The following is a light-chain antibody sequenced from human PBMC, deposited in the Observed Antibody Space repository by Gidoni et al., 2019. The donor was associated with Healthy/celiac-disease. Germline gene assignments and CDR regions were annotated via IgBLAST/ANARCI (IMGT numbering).Light chain of an antibody. V-gene: IGKV4-1*01. J-gene: IGKJ3*01. CDR2: WAS. Sequence: DFVMDQSPDSLAVSLGERATINCKSSQSVLYSSNNKNYLAWYQQKPGQPPKLLIYWASTRESGVPDRFSGSGSGTDFTLTISSLQAEDVAVYYCQQYYSTPVTFGPGTKVDIK. CDR3: QQYYSTPVT. CDR1: QSVLYSSNNKNY.